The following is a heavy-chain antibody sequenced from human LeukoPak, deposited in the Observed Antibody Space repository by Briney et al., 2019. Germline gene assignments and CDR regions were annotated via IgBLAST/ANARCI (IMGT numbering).Heavy chain of an antibody. CDR3: AKDPGASVPGFHMDV. CDR1: GFSFRNYG. D-gene: IGHD2-8*02. J-gene: IGHJ6*03. Sequence: GGSLRLSCVASGFSFRNYGMHWVRQATGKGLEWVSFIWRDGNNKKYGDSVKGRFTISRDNSNNMLYLQMDSLRPEDTGVYYCAKDPGASVPGFHMDVWGKGTTVIVSS. V-gene: IGHV3-30*02. CDR2: IWRDGNNK.